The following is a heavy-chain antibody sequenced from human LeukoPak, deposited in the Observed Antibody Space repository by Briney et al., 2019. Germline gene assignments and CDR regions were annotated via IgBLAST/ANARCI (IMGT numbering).Heavy chain of an antibody. CDR1: GFTFSSYS. D-gene: IGHD6-13*01. V-gene: IGHV3-21*01. CDR2: ISSSSSYI. CDR3: ARAISSSWSGRDYGMDV. Sequence: PGGSLRISCAASGFTFSSYSMNWVRQAPGKGLEWVSSISSSSSYIYYADSVKGRFTISRDNAKNSLYLQMNSLRAEDTAVYYCARAISSSWSGRDYGMDVWGQGTTVTVSS. J-gene: IGHJ6*02.